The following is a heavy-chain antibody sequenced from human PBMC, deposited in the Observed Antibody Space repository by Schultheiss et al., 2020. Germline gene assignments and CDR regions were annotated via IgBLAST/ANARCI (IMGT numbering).Heavy chain of an antibody. J-gene: IGHJ6*02. Sequence: SQTLSLTCTVSGGSISSGGYYWSWIRQHPGKGLEWIGYIHYSGGTYYNPSLKSRLTISVDTSKNQFSLRLSSVTAEDTAVYYCVRGYYYDSVRYYYYGMDVWGQGTTVTVSS. V-gene: IGHV4-31*03. D-gene: IGHD3-22*01. CDR2: IHYSGGT. CDR1: GGSISSGGYY. CDR3: VRGYYYDSVRYYYYGMDV.